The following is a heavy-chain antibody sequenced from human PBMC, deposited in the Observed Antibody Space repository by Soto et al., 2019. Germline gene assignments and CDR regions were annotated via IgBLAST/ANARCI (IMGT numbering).Heavy chain of an antibody. V-gene: IGHV5-51*01. J-gene: IGHJ6*03. CDR2: IYPGDSDT. CDR1: GYSFTSYW. Sequence: PGESLKISCKGSGYSFTSYWIGWVRQMPGKGLEWMGIIYPGDSDTRYSPSFQGQVTISADKSISTAYLQWSSLKASDTAMYYCARHIGSTYSFYYYYYMDVWGKGTTVTVSS. D-gene: IGHD2-2*01. CDR3: ARHIGSTYSFYYYYYMDV.